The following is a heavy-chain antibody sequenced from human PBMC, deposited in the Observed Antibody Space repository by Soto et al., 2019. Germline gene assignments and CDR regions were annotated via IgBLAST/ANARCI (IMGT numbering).Heavy chain of an antibody. J-gene: IGHJ6*02. V-gene: IGHV4-38-2*02. CDR2: INHSGST. Sequence: SETLSLTCTVSGYSISTGYYWAWVRQSPGKGLEWIGEINHSGSTNYNPSLKSRVTISVDTSKNQFSLKLSSVTAADTAVYYWARGGGYCSGGSCYVSFYYGMDVWGQGTTVTVSS. CDR3: ARGGGYCSGGSCYVSFYYGMDV. CDR1: GYSISTGYY. D-gene: IGHD2-15*01.